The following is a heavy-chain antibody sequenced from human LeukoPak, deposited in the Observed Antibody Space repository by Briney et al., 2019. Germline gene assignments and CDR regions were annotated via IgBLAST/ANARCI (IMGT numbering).Heavy chain of an antibody. CDR3: ARGPVLDY. V-gene: IGHV4-61*08. D-gene: IGHD5/OR15-5a*01. CDR2: IYYSGST. CDR1: GFSLSTSGVG. Sequence: ASGPTLVNPTQTLTLTCTFSGFSLSTSGVGVGWIRQPPGKGLEWIGYIYYSGSTNYNPSLKSRVTISVDTSKNQFSLKLSSVTAADTAVYYCARGPVLDYWGQGTLVTVSS. J-gene: IGHJ4*02.